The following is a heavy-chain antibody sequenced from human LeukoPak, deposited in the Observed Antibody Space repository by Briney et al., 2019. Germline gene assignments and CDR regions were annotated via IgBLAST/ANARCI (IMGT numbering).Heavy chain of an antibody. CDR3: ARGGDRDY. CDR1: GFTFSSYD. Sequence: QAGGSLRLSCAASGFTFSSYDMHWVRQVTGKRLEWVSAIGIAGDTYYLDSVKGRFTISRENAKNSLYLQMNSLRAGDTAVYYCARGGDRDYWGQGTLVTVSS. J-gene: IGHJ4*02. V-gene: IGHV3-13*04. CDR2: IGIAGDT.